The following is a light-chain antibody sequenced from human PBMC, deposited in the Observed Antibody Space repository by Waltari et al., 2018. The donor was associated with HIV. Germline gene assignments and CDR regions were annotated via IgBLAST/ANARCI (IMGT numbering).Light chain of an antibody. CDR1: ALPKQKF. V-gene: IGLV3-10*01. Sequence: SYELTQPPSVSVSPGQTARITCSGDALPKQKFAYWYQQKSGQAPVLVIYEDSKRPSGIPQRFSGSSSGTMATLTISGAQVADEADYYCYSTDNSGTHIRVFGGGTKLTVL. CDR3: YSTDNSGTHIRV. CDR2: EDS. J-gene: IGLJ2*01.